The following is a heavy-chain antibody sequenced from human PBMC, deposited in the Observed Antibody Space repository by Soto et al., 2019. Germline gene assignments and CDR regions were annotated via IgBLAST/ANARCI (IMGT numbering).Heavy chain of an antibody. CDR1: VFTFGDYA. V-gene: IGHV3-49*03. J-gene: IGHJ4*02. D-gene: IGHD2-15*01. CDR3: TRGDMALNDY. Sequence: WSLRLSCAASVFTFGDYAMSWCRQAPGKGLEWISFIRNKAYRGTTEYAASVRGRFTISRDDSKSIAYLQMNSLKTEDTAVYYCTRGDMALNDYWGQGTLVTVSS. CDR2: IRNKAYRGTT.